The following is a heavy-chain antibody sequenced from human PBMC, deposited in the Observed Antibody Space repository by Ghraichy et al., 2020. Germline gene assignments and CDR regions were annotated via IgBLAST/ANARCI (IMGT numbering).Heavy chain of an antibody. CDR2: IGSNGGSA. CDR1: GFTFSSYA. CDR3: VKDGAYTYGVRFDY. V-gene: IGHV3-64D*06. D-gene: IGHD5-18*01. J-gene: IGHJ4*02. Sequence: GGSLRLSCSASGFTFSSYAMHWVRQAPGKGLEYVSAIGSNGGSAYYADSVRDRFTISRDNSKNTLYLQMSSLRAEDTAVYYCVKDGAYTYGVRFDYWGQGTLVTVSS.